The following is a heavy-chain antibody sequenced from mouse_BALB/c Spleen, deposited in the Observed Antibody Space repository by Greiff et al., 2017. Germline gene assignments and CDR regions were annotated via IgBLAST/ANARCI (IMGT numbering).Heavy chain of an antibody. CDR1: GYAFSSYW. Sequence: VQLQQSGAELVRPGSSVKISCKASGYAFSSYWMNWVKQRPGQGLEWIGQIYPGDGDTNYNGKFKGKATLTADKPSSTAYMQLSSLTSEDSAVYFCARSGNSYAMDYWGQGTSVTVSS. CDR3: ARSGNSYAMDY. CDR2: IYPGDGDT. J-gene: IGHJ4*01. V-gene: IGHV1-80*01. D-gene: IGHD2-1*01.